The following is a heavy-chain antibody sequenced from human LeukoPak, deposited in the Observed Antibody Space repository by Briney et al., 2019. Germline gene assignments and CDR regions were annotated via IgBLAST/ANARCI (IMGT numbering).Heavy chain of an antibody. J-gene: IGHJ4*02. CDR1: GFTFSSYE. CDR2: ISSSGSTI. D-gene: IGHD5-24*01. Sequence: GGSLRLSCAASGFTFSSYEMNWVRQAPGKGLEWVSYISSSGSTIYYADSVKGRFTISRDNAKNSLYLQMNSLRAEDTAVYYCARDNAKRCIQSSIDYWGQGTLVSVPS. V-gene: IGHV3-48*03. CDR3: ARDNAKRCIQSSIDY.